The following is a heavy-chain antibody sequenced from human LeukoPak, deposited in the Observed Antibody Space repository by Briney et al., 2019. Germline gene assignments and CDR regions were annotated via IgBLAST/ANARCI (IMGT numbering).Heavy chain of an antibody. CDR3: ARGQGPSRVVVIMKPNYFDY. CDR2: INHSGST. Sequence: SETLSLTCAVYGGSFSCYYWSWIRQPPGKGLEWIGEINHSGSTNYNPSLKSRVTISVDTSKNQFSLKLSSVTAADTAVYYCARGQGPSRVVVIMKPNYFDYWGQGTLVTVSS. J-gene: IGHJ4*02. CDR1: GGSFSCYY. D-gene: IGHD3-22*01. V-gene: IGHV4-34*01.